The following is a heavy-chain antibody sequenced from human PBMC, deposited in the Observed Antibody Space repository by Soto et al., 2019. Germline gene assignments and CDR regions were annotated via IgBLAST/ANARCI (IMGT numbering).Heavy chain of an antibody. CDR1: GGSIGSYY. CDR3: ASVDCNYGKIDAFDV. CDR2: IYYSGST. D-gene: IGHD3-16*01. V-gene: IGHV4-59*08. Sequence: PSETLSLTCSVSGGSIGSYYWSWIRQPPGKGLEWIGYIYYSGSTNYNPSLKSRVTISVDTSKNQFSLKLSSVTAADAAVYYCASVDCNYGKIDAFDVWGQGTMVTVSS. J-gene: IGHJ3*01.